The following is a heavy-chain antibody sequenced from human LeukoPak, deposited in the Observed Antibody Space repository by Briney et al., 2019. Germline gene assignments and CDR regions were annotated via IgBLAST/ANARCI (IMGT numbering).Heavy chain of an antibody. CDR1: GFTFSTYS. D-gene: IGHD1-7*01. V-gene: IGHV3-21*01. CDR3: ARTEGRNYPFDY. Sequence: PGGSPRLSCAASGFTFSTYSMNWVRQAPGKGLEWVSSISSSSNYIDYADSVKGRFTISRDNAKNSLYLQMNSLRAEDTAVYYCARTEGRNYPFDYWGQGTLVTVSS. J-gene: IGHJ4*02. CDR2: ISSSSNYI.